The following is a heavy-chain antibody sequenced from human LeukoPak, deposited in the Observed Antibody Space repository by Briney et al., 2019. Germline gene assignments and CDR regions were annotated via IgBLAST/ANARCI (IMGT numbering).Heavy chain of an antibody. CDR3: ARWYPSRYAFDI. V-gene: IGHV4-4*02. CDR1: GGSISSSNW. Sequence: PSETLSLTCAVSGGSISSSNWWSWVRQPPGKGLEWIGEIYHSGSTNYSPSLKSRVTISVDKSKNQFSLKLSSVTAADTAVYYCARWYPSRYAFDIWGQGTMVTVSS. CDR2: IYHSGST. J-gene: IGHJ3*02. D-gene: IGHD1-14*01.